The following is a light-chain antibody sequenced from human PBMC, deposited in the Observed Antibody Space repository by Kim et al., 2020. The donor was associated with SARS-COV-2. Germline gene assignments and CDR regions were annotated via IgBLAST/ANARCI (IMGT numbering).Light chain of an antibody. V-gene: IGKV1-39*01. J-gene: IGKJ2*03. CDR1: QSVSIN. CDR2: GAS. Sequence: DIEMTQSPSALSASVGDRVTITCRATQSVSINLNWYQQRPGKAPMLLIYGASTLQSGVPSRFSGSGSGTGFTLTISSLQPEDFAIYYCQQTFSTQYSFGQGTKLEI. CDR3: QQTFSTQYS.